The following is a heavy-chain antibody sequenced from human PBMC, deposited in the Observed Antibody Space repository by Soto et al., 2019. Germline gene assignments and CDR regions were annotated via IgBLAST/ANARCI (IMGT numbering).Heavy chain of an antibody. Sequence: ASVKVSCKASGYTFPSYGISWVRQAPGQGLEWMGWISAYNGNTNYAQKLQGRVTMTTDTSTSTAYMELRSLRSDDTAVYYCARAILWFGETSPYYYYYYMDVWGKGTTVTVSS. CDR1: GYTFPSYG. CDR3: ARAILWFGETSPYYYYYYMDV. CDR2: ISAYNGNT. D-gene: IGHD3-10*01. V-gene: IGHV1-18*01. J-gene: IGHJ6*03.